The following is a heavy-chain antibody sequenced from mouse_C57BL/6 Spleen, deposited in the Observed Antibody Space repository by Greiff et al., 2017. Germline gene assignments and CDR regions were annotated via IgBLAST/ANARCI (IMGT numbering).Heavy chain of an antibody. D-gene: IGHD1-1*01. J-gene: IGHJ4*01. V-gene: IGHV1-5*01. CDR1: GYTFTSYW. Sequence: VQLQQSGTVLARPGASVKMSCKTSGYTFTSYWMHWVKQRPGQGLEWIGAIYPGNSDTSYNQKFKGKAKLTAVTSASTAYMELSSLTNVDSAVYYCTRREDSRPYAMDYWGQGTSVTVSS. CDR2: IYPGNSDT. CDR3: TRREDSRPYAMDY.